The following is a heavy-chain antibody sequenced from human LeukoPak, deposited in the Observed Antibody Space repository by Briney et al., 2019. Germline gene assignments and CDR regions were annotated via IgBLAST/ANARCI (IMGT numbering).Heavy chain of an antibody. CDR3: ARGERIFGVVGDMDV. CDR1: GYTFTNYA. CDR2: INTNTGDP. V-gene: IGHV7-4-1*02. D-gene: IGHD3-3*01. Sequence: ASVKVSCKASGYTFTNYAMNWVRQAPGQGLERMGWINTNTGDPTYAQGFTGRFVFSLDTSVSTAYLQISSLKAEDTAVYYCARGERIFGVVGDMDVWGKGTTVTVSS. J-gene: IGHJ6*03.